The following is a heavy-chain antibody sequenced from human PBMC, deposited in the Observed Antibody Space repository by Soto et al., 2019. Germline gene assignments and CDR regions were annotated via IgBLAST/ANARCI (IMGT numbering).Heavy chain of an antibody. J-gene: IGHJ4*02. CDR3: ARDGLWGGLSHLDY. V-gene: IGHV3-23*01. CDR2: ITSGGGST. CDR1: GITFNDYA. D-gene: IGHD2-21*01. Sequence: EVHLLESGGGLVQPGGSLRLYCVASGITFNDYAMTWVRQAPGKGLEWVSGITSGGGSTSYADSVKGRFTISRDNSKNTLYLQMNSLRAEDTAVYYCARDGLWGGLSHLDYWGQGTLVTVSS.